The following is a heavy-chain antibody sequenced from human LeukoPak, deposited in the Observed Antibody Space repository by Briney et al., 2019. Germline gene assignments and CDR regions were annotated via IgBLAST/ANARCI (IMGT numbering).Heavy chain of an antibody. CDR3: ARTGVYGDYPLDY. CDR1: GGFISSRSYY. D-gene: IGHD4-17*01. CDR2: IYSSGST. J-gene: IGHJ4*02. Sequence: SETLSLTCTVSGGFISSRSYYWGWIRQPPGKGLEWIGTIYSSGSTNYNPSLKSRVTISVDTSKNQFSLKLSSVTAADTAVYYCARTGVYGDYPLDYWGQGTLVTVSS. V-gene: IGHV4-39*07.